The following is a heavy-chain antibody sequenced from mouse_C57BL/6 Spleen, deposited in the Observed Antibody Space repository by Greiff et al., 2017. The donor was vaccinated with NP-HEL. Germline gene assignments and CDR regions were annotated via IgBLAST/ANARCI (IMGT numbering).Heavy chain of an antibody. CDR3: ARYRTILRYGPYAMDY. D-gene: IGHD1-1*01. CDR1: GYAFTNYL. J-gene: IGHJ4*01. Sequence: QVHVKQSGAELVRPGTSVKVSCKASGYAFTNYLIEWVKQRPGQGLEWIGVINPGSGGTNYNEKFKGKATLTADKSSSTAYMQLSSLTSEDSAVYFCARYRTILRYGPYAMDYWGQGTSVTVSS. CDR2: INPGSGGT. V-gene: IGHV1-54*01.